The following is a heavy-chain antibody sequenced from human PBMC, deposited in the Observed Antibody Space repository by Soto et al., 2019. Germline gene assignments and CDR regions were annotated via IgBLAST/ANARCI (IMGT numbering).Heavy chain of an antibody. CDR3: ARASLAGDLTRPYHGMAV. V-gene: IGHV1-3*05. Sequence: QVQLVQSGAAEKKPGASVKVSCKASGYAFTGYAIHWVRQAPGQWLEWVGWINAGNGDTKHSQNFQGRVTFTRDTSASTADMGLTSLRSEDTAVYYCARASLAGDLTRPYHGMAVWGQGTTVTVSS. CDR1: GYAFTGYA. J-gene: IGHJ6*02. CDR2: INAGNGDT. D-gene: IGHD6-19*01.